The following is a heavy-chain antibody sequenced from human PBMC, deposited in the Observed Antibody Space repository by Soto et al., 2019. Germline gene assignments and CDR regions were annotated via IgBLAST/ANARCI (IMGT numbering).Heavy chain of an antibody. J-gene: IGHJ4*02. CDR3: ARAAAGTNYFDY. Sequence: QPGGSLRLSCAASGFTFSSYAMHWVRQAPGKGLEWVAVISYDGSNKYYADSVKGRFTISRDNSKNTLYLQMNSLRAEDTAVYYCARAAAGTNYFDYWGQGTLVTVSS. V-gene: IGHV3-30-3*01. CDR2: ISYDGSNK. CDR1: GFTFSSYA. D-gene: IGHD6-13*01.